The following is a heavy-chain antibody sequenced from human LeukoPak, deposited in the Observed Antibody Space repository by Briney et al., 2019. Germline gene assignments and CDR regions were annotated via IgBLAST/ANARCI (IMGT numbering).Heavy chain of an antibody. Sequence: PGGSLRLSCAASGFTFSSYAMSWVRQAPGRGLEWVSAVSGSGGSTYYADSVKGRFTISRDNSKNTLYLQMNSLRAEDTAVYYCASSLRYYFDYWGQGTLVTVSS. CDR3: ASSLRYYFDY. V-gene: IGHV3-23*01. CDR1: GFTFSSYA. CDR2: VSGSGGST. J-gene: IGHJ4*02.